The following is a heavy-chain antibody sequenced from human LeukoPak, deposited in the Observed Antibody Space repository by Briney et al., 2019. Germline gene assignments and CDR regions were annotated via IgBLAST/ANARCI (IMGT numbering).Heavy chain of an antibody. CDR3: ARRVAAAGIYYFDY. D-gene: IGHD6-13*01. CDR2: IYYSGST. CDR1: GGSISSHY. J-gene: IGHJ4*02. Sequence: SETLSLTCTVSGGSISSHYWSWIRQPPGKGLEWIGYIYYSGSTNYNPSLKSRVTISVDTSKNQFSLKLSSVTAADTAVYYCARRVAAAGIYYFDYWGQGTLVTVSS. V-gene: IGHV4-59*11.